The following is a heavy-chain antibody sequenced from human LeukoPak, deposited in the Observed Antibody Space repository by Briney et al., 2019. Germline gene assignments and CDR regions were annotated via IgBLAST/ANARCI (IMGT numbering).Heavy chain of an antibody. V-gene: IGHV3-15*07. Sequence: GGSLRLSCAASGFTFSNAWMNWVRQAPGKGLEWVGRIKSKTDGGTTDYAAPVKGRFTISRDDSKNTLYLQMNSLKTEDTAVYYCTTVKGITIFGVVILKGNWFDPWGQGTLVTVSS. D-gene: IGHD3-3*01. CDR2: IKSKTDGGTT. CDR1: GFTFSNAW. CDR3: TTVKGITIFGVVILKGNWFDP. J-gene: IGHJ5*02.